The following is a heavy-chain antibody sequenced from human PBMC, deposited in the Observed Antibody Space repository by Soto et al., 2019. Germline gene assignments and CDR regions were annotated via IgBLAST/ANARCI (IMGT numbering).Heavy chain of an antibody. CDR3: VRGASLNFDY. Sequence: EVQLVESGGGVLRPGGSLRLSCAASGFTFDDYGMSWARQAPGKGLEWVSGVNWNGGSTGYADSVKGRFTISRDNAKNSMYLQMNSLRAEDTAFYYCVRGASLNFDYWGPGTLVTVSS. CDR2: VNWNGGST. J-gene: IGHJ4*02. D-gene: IGHD1-26*01. CDR1: GFTFDDYG. V-gene: IGHV3-20*04.